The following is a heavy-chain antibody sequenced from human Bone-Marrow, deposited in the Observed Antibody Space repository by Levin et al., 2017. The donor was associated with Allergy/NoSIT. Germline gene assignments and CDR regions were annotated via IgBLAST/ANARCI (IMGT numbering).Heavy chain of an antibody. V-gene: IGHV4-59*01. CDR1: GGSITSYY. CDR2: IYYSGST. Sequence: SQTLSLTCTVSGGSITSYYWTWLRQSPEKRLEWIGYIYYSGSTNYNPSLKTRVTMSVDTSKNLFSLNLRSVTAADSAVYYCARATPSGGNSYYYFYMDVWGKGTTVTVSS. J-gene: IGHJ6*03. CDR3: ARATPSGGNSYYYFYMDV. D-gene: IGHD2-8*02.